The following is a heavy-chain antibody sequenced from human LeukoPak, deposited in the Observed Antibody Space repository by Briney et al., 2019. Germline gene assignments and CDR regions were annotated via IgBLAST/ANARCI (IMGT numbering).Heavy chain of an antibody. CDR2: INSDGSST. Sequence: GGSLRLSCAASGFTFSSSWMHWVRQAPGKGLVWVSRINSDGSSTTYADSVKGRFTISRDNAKNTLYLQMNSLRAEDTAVYYCATVQYYGSGSYYNWFDPWGQGTLVTVSS. CDR3: ATVQYYGSGSYYNWFDP. CDR1: GFTFSSSW. J-gene: IGHJ5*02. V-gene: IGHV3-74*01. D-gene: IGHD3-10*01.